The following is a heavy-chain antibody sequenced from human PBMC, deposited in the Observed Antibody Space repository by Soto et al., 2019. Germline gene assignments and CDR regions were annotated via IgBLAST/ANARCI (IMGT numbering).Heavy chain of an antibody. CDR3: AKKVNSGPGSHYFDY. D-gene: IGHD3-10*01. CDR2: INGGSTA. CDR1: GFTFNSYA. J-gene: IGHJ4*02. Sequence: PGGSLRLSCAASGFTFNSYAMNWVRQAPGKGLEWVTTINGGSTAHYADSVKGRCTISRDNSKNTLYLQMNSLRAEDTAVYYCAKKVNSGPGSHYFDYWGQGTLVTVSS. V-gene: IGHV3-23*01.